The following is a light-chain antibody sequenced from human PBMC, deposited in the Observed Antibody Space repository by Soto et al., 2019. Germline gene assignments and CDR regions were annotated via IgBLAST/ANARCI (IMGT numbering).Light chain of an antibody. J-gene: IGKJ1*01. V-gene: IGKV3-20*01. CDR2: GVS. CDR3: QHYGDSSWT. Sequence: EIVLTQSPVALPLSPGERANLSCRASQSVSSTLLNWYQQESGQAPRLLIYGVSSRATGIPDRVSGSGSGTDFTLTISRLEPEDFAVYVFQHYGDSSWTYGQGTRVEIK. CDR1: QSVSSTL.